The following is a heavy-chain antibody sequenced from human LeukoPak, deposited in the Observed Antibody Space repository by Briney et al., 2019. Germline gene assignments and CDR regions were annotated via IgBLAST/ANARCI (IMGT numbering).Heavy chain of an antibody. CDR2: ISWNSGSI. J-gene: IGHJ4*02. CDR1: GFTFDDYA. D-gene: IGHD6-13*01. Sequence: SGGSLRLSCAASGFTFDDYAMHWVRQAPGKGLEWVSGISWNSGSIGYADSVKGRFTISRDNAKNSLYLQMNSLRAEDTALYYCAKYIGRSSSWYRFDYWGQGTLVTVSS. CDR3: AKYIGRSSSWYRFDY. V-gene: IGHV3-9*01.